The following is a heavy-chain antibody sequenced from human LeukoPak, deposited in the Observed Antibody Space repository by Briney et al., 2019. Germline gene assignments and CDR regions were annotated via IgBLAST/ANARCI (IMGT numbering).Heavy chain of an antibody. Sequence: GGSLTLSCAASGFTFSNYWMHWVRQAPGKGLVWVSRIYSDGSSRSYADSVKGRFTISRDNAKNTLYLQMNSLRAEDTAVYYCASASSHRIAAGGDYWGQGTLVTVSS. J-gene: IGHJ4*02. D-gene: IGHD6-13*01. CDR1: GFTFSNYW. CDR3: ASASSHRIAAGGDY. V-gene: IGHV3-74*01. CDR2: IYSDGSSR.